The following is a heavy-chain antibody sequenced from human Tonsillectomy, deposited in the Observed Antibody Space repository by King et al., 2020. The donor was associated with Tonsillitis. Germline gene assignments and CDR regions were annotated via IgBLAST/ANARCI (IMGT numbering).Heavy chain of an antibody. CDR2: IRSKAFGGTT. CDR3: TRSKWELLPDY. Sequence: VQLVESGGGLVKPGRSLRLSCTASGFTFGDYAMNWFRQAPGKGLEWVGFIRSKAFGGTTEYAASVKGRFTISRDDSKSIAYLQMISLKTEDTAMYYCTRSKWELLPDYWGQGTLVTVSS. J-gene: IGHJ4*02. D-gene: IGHD1-26*01. CDR1: GFTFGDYA. V-gene: IGHV3-49*05.